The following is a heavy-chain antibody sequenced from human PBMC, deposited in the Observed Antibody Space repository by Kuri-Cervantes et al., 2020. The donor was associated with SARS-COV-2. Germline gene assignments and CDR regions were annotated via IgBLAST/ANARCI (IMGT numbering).Heavy chain of an antibody. V-gene: IGHV3-13*01. Sequence: GGSLRLSCAASGFTFSSYDMHWVRQATGKGLEWVSAIGTAGDTYYPGSVKGRFTISRDNSKNTLYLQMNSLRAEDTAVYYCARDRDDYGDHAGFDYWGQGTLVTVSS. CDR2: IGTAGDT. J-gene: IGHJ4*02. CDR1: GFTFSSYD. CDR3: ARDRDDYGDHAGFDY. D-gene: IGHD4-17*01.